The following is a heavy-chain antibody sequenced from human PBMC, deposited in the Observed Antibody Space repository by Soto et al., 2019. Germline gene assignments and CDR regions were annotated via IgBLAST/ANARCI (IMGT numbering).Heavy chain of an antibody. CDR1: GGSISSGGYY. CDR2: IYYSGST. J-gene: IGHJ5*02. Sequence: SETLSLTCTVSGGSISSGGYYWSWIRQHPGKGLEWIGYIYYSGSTYYNPSLKSRVTISVDTSKNQFSLKLSSVTAADTAVYYCARASVVVAATIDPWGQGXLVTVSS. CDR3: ARASVVVAATIDP. V-gene: IGHV4-31*03. D-gene: IGHD2-15*01.